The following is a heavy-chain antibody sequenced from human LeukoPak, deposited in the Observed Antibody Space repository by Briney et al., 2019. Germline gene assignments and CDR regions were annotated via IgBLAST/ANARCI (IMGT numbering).Heavy chain of an antibody. V-gene: IGHV1-18*01. Sequence: ASVKVSCKASGYTFTSYGISWARQAPGQGLEWMGWISAYNGNTNYAQRLQGRVTMTTDTSTSTAYMELSSLRPEDTAVYYCARDYEMGVPAAIPWFDPWGQGTLVTVSS. CDR1: GYTFTSYG. J-gene: IGHJ5*02. CDR2: ISAYNGNT. CDR3: ARDYEMGVPAAIPWFDP. D-gene: IGHD2-2*01.